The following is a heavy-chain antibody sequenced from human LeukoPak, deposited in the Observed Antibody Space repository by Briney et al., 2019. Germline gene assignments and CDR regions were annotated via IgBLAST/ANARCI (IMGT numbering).Heavy chain of an antibody. D-gene: IGHD1-26*01. Sequence: PSETLSLTCTVSGGSISSYYWSWIRQPPGKGLEWIGYIYYSGSTNYNPSLKSRVTISVDTSKNQFSLKLSSVTAADTAVYYCAREGDVVGATIASWGQGTLVTVSS. V-gene: IGHV4-59*01. J-gene: IGHJ4*02. CDR2: IYYSGST. CDR3: AREGDVVGATIAS. CDR1: GGSISSYY.